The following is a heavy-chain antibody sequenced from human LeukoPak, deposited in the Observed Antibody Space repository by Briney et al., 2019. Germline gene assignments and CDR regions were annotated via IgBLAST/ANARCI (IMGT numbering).Heavy chain of an antibody. CDR1: GYTFTGYY. Sequence: ASVKVSCKASGYTFTGYYMHWVRQSPGQGLEWMGWINPNSGGTNYAQKFQGRVTMTRDTSISTAYMELSRLRSDDTAVYYCARGGERYYEPFDIWGQGTMVTVPS. V-gene: IGHV1-2*02. D-gene: IGHD3-22*01. CDR2: INPNSGGT. CDR3: ARGGERYYEPFDI. J-gene: IGHJ3*02.